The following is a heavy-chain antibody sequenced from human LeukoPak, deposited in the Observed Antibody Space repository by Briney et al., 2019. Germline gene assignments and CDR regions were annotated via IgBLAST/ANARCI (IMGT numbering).Heavy chain of an antibody. V-gene: IGHV4-61*02. CDR1: GVSISYATYQ. Sequence: SETLSLTCTVSGVSISYATYQWTWIRQSAGKGLEWIGLISKSGTTNYNPSHKSRVTISIDTTNNQFSLKLTSVTAADTAVYYCARLLGPLDYVWGSSRSKWGQGTLVTVSS. J-gene: IGHJ4*02. CDR3: ARLLGPLDYVWGSSRSK. D-gene: IGHD3-16*02. CDR2: ISKSGTT.